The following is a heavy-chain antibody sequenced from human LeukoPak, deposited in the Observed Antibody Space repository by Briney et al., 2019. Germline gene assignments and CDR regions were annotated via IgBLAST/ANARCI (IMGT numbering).Heavy chain of an antibody. D-gene: IGHD6-13*01. CDR1: GFTFSSYA. CDR2: ISGSGGST. V-gene: IGHV3-23*01. Sequence: PGGSLRLSCAASGFTFSSYAMSWVRQAPGKGLEWVSAISGSGGSTYYADSVKGRFTISRDNSKNTLYLQMNSLRAEDTAVYYCAKGPQSYSSSPVPFDYWGQGTLVTVSS. J-gene: IGHJ4*02. CDR3: AKGPQSYSSSPVPFDY.